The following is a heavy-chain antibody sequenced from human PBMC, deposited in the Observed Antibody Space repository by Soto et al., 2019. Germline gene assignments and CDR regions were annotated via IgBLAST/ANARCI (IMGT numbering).Heavy chain of an antibody. CDR2: IYYSGST. CDR1: GGSISSSSYY. CDR3: ARNERDYDYVWGSYRFDY. Sequence: SETLSLTCTVSGGSISSSSYYWGWIRQPPGKGLEWIGSIYYSGSTYYNPSLKSRVTISVDTSKNQFSLKLSSVTAADTAVYYCARNERDYDYVWGSYRFDYWGQGTLVTVSS. D-gene: IGHD3-16*02. V-gene: IGHV4-39*01. J-gene: IGHJ4*02.